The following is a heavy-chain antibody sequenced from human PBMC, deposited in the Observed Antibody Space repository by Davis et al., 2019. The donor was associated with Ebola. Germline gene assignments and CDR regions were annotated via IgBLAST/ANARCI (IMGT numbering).Heavy chain of an antibody. J-gene: IGHJ4*02. CDR3: ARLDHLLLPFDY. CDR2: IYYSGST. Sequence: SETLSLTCTVSGGSISSSSYYWGWIRQPPGKGLEWIGSIYYSGSTYYNPSLKSRVTISVDTSKNQFSLKLSSVTAADTAVYYCARLDHLLLPFDYWGQGTLVTVSS. V-gene: IGHV4-39*01. D-gene: IGHD3-22*01. CDR1: GGSISSSSYY.